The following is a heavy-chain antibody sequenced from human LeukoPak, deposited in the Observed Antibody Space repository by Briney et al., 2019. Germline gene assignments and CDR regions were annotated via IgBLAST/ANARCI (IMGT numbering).Heavy chain of an antibody. CDR3: ARVVAAITGYFDY. CDR1: GGSISSYY. J-gene: IGHJ4*02. D-gene: IGHD2-15*01. V-gene: IGHV4-59*01. Sequence: PSETLSLTCTVSGGSISSYYWSWIRQPPGKGLEWIGYIYYCGSTNYNPSLKSRVTISVDTSKNQFSLKLSSVTAADTAVYYCARVVAAITGYFDYWGQGTLVTVSS. CDR2: IYYCGST.